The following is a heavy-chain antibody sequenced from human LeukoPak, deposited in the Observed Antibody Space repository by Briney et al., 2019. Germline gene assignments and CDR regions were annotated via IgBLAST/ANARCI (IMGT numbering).Heavy chain of an antibody. CDR2: IIPIFGTA. J-gene: IGHJ6*04. V-gene: IGHV1-69*01. Sequence: SVKVSCKASGGTFSSYAISWVRQAPGQGLEWMGGIIPIFGTANYAQEFQGRVTITADESTSTAYMELSSLRSEDTAVYYCARAYSAATRGLRRYYYYYGMDVWGKGTTVTVSS. CDR3: ARAYSAATRGLRRYYYYYGMDV. D-gene: IGHD2-15*01. CDR1: GGTFSSYA.